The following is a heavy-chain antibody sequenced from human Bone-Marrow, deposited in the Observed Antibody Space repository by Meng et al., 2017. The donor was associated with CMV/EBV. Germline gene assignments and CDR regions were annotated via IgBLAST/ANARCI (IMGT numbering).Heavy chain of an antibody. CDR1: GGSISSSSYY. Sequence: SETLSLTCTVSGGSISSSSYYWGWIRQPPGKGLEWIGSIYYSGSTYYNPSLKSRVTISVDTSKNQFSLKLSSVTAADTAVYYCAREHPVTEQIDYWGQRTLVTVAS. D-gene: IGHD4-17*01. CDR2: IYYSGST. CDR3: AREHPVTEQIDY. J-gene: IGHJ4*02. V-gene: IGHV4-39*07.